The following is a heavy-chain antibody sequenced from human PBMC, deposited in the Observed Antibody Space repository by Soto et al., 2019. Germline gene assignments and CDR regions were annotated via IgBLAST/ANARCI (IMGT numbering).Heavy chain of an antibody. CDR3: ARATDYYDSSGYTYYFDY. D-gene: IGHD3-22*01. V-gene: IGHV1-46*01. CDR1: GYTFTTYY. CDR2: INPSGGST. Sequence: ASVKVSCKASGYTFTTYYMHWVRQAPGQGLEWMGIINPSGGSTSYAQKLQGRVTMTRDTSTSTVYMELSSLRSEDTAVYYCARATDYYDSSGYTYYFDYWGQGTLVTVSS. J-gene: IGHJ4*02.